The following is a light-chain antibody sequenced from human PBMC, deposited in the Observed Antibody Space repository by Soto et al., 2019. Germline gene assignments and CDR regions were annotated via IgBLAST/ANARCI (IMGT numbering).Light chain of an antibody. V-gene: IGLV2-8*01. CDR1: RTDFGAYNH. CDR2: EVS. CDR3: SSYAGTNNLLYV. J-gene: IGLJ1*01. Sequence: QSALTQPPSVSGSPGQSVTISCTGTRTDFGAYNHVSWYQQHPGKAPRLLIYEVSQRPSGVPDRFSGYKSANTASLTVSGLQHEDEADYYCSSYAGTNNLLYVFGTGTKVTVL.